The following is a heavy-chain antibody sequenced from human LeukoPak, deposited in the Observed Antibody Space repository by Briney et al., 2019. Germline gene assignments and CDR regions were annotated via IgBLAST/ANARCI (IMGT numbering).Heavy chain of an antibody. V-gene: IGHV3-48*04. CDR3: ARWGQTRGGSSPTPNFDY. J-gene: IGHJ4*02. CDR1: GVTFSSSGFTFSSYN. Sequence: GGSLRLSCAASGVTFSSSGFTFSSYNMNWVRQAPGKGLEWVSYISSSGRTIYYADSVKGRFTISRDNANNSLYLQMDSLRAEDTAVYYCARWGQTRGGSSPTPNFDYWGQGTLVTVSS. CDR2: ISSSGRTI. D-gene: IGHD6-6*01.